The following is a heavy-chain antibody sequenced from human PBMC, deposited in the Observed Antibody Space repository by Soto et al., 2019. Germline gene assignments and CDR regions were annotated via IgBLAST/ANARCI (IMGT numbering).Heavy chain of an antibody. J-gene: IGHJ4*01. D-gene: IGHD6-13*01. V-gene: IGHV3-30*18. CDR3: AKSSGGSSWYPPDH. Sequence: VQLVESGGGVVQPGGSLRLSCAASGFIFSSYGMQWVRQSPGEGLEWVATTANDGSAQYYADSVKGRFTISRDNSKNTLFLQMESLRPEDTGVYYCAKSSGGSSWYPPDHWGQEPWSPSPQ. CDR1: GFIFSSYG. CDR2: TANDGSAQ.